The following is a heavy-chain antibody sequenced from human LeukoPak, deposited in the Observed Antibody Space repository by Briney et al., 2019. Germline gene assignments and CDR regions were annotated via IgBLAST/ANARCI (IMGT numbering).Heavy chain of an antibody. CDR1: GFTFSSYE. J-gene: IGHJ3*02. D-gene: IGHD3-10*01. Sequence: GGSLRLSCAASGFTFSSYEMNWVRQAPGKGLEWVSYISSSGSTIYYADSVKGRFTISRDNAKNSLYLQMNSLRAEDTAVYYCARLFKLTTMVRGSVAFDIWGQGTMVTVSS. CDR3: ARLFKLTTMVRGSVAFDI. CDR2: ISSSGSTI. V-gene: IGHV3-48*03.